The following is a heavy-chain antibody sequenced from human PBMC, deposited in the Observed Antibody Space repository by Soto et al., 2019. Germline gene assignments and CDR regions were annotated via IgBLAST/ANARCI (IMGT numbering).Heavy chain of an antibody. CDR2: IYHDGWNK. J-gene: IGHJ3*02. V-gene: IGHV3-30*04. CDR3: AREWVKDAFDI. CDR1: GFTFSNFE. Sequence: PGGFLRLSCVGSGFTFSNFEMHWVRQAPGKGLEWVAVIYHDGWNKYYADSVKGRFTISRDNAKNSLYLQMNSLRAEDTAVYYCAREWVKDAFDIWGQGTMVTVSS.